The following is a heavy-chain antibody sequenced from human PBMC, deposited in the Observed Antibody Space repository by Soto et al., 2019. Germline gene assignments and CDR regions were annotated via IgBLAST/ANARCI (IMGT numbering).Heavy chain of an antibody. CDR3: AKDGIAAAGHLFYYYYGMDV. J-gene: IGHJ6*02. Sequence: QVQLVESGGGVVQPGRSLRLSCAASGFTFSSYGMHWVRQAPGTGLEWVAVISYDGSNKYYADSVKGRFTISRDNAKNTLYLQMTRLRAEDTDVYYCAKDGIAAAGHLFYYYYGMDVWGQGTTVTVSS. V-gene: IGHV3-30*18. CDR1: GFTFSSYG. CDR2: ISYDGSNK. D-gene: IGHD6-13*01.